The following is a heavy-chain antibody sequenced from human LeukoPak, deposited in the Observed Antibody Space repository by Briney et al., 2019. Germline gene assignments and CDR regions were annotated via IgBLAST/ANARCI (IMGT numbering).Heavy chain of an antibody. CDR3: ARDYYGMDV. V-gene: IGHV4-30-2*01. J-gene: IGHJ6*04. CDR2: IYHSGST. Sequence: IPSQTLSLTCAVSGGSISSGGYSWSWIRQPPGKGLEWIGYIYHSGSTYYNPSLKSRVTISVDRSKNQFPLKLSSVTAADTAVYYCARDYYGMDVWGKGTTVTVSS. CDR1: GGSISSGGYS.